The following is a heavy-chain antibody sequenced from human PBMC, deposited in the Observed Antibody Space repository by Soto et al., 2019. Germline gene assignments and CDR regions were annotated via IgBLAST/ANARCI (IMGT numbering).Heavy chain of an antibody. CDR3: AREEVGTVYFDY. J-gene: IGHJ4*02. Sequence: QVQLVESGGDVVQPGRSLRLSCAASGFTFSRHAMHWVRQAPGKGLEWVAVMSYDGSNEYYADSVKGRFTVSRDNSKNTLYLQMNSLRTEDTAVFYCAREEVGTVYFDYWGQGTLVTVSS. CDR1: GFTFSRHA. D-gene: IGHD1-26*01. CDR2: MSYDGSNE. V-gene: IGHV3-30-3*01.